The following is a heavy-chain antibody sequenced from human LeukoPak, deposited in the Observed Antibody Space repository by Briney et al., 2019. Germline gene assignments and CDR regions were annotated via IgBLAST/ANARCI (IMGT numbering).Heavy chain of an antibody. V-gene: IGHV1-2*02. Sequence: ASVKVSCKASGYTFTGYYIYWVRQAPGQGLEWMGWINPNSGGTNYAQKFQGRVTMTRDTSISTAYMELSRLTSDDTALYYCARGWVFRPTSPYFDYWGHGTLVTVSS. J-gene: IGHJ4*01. CDR1: GYTFTGYY. D-gene: IGHD2-2*01. CDR2: INPNSGGT. CDR3: ARGWVFRPTSPYFDY.